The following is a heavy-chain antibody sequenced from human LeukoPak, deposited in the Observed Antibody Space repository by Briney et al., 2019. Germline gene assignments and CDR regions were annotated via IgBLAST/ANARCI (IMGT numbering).Heavy chain of an antibody. J-gene: IGHJ4*02. Sequence: SVKVSCKDSGGTFSSYAISWVRQAPGQGLEWMGGIIPIFGTANYAQKFQGRVTITADESTSTAYMELSSLRSEDTAVYYCARSSITMIVVVITAPPDYWGQGTLVTVSS. CDR3: ARSSITMIVVVITAPPDY. CDR2: IIPIFGTA. D-gene: IGHD3-22*01. V-gene: IGHV1-69*01. CDR1: GGTFSSYA.